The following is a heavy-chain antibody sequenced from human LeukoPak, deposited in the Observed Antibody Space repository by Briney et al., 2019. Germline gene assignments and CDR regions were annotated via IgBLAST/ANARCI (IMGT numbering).Heavy chain of an antibody. V-gene: IGHV3-23*01. J-gene: IGHJ6*03. D-gene: IGHD2-15*01. CDR3: AKNGDRGAYCSGGTCYPYYYYYMDV. Sequence: QSGGSLRLSCAASGFTFSSYSMNWVRQAPGKGLEWVSGISPSGDITYYADSVKGRFTISRDNSRNTLYLQMNSLRAEDTAIYYCAKNGDRGAYCSGGTCYPYYYYYMDVWGKGTTVTISS. CDR1: GFTFSSYS. CDR2: ISPSGDIT.